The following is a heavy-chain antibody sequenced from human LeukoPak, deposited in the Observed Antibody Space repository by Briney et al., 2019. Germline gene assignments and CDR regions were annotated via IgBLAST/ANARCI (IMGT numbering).Heavy chain of an antibody. CDR1: GFIFRSYA. J-gene: IGHJ4*02. Sequence: GGSLRLSCAASGFIFRSYAMHWVRQAPGKGLEWVAVISYDGSNKYYADSVKGRFTISRDYSKNTLYLQTNSLRGEDTAVYYCAGDPEEADGYYFDYWGQGTLVTVSS. CDR3: AGDPEEADGYYFDY. CDR2: ISYDGSNK. D-gene: IGHD5-24*01. V-gene: IGHV3-30-3*01.